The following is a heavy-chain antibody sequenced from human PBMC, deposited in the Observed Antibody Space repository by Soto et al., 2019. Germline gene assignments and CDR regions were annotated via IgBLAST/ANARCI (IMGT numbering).Heavy chain of an antibody. Sequence: KPSETLSLTCTVSGGSITTSSYYWGWIRQPPGKGLEWIGSVYYSGSTYYNPSLKSRLTISVDTSKNHFSLKLGSVTAADTAVYYCARHPPTIFGVVAPYIDYWGQGTLVTVSS. D-gene: IGHD3-3*01. CDR2: VYYSGST. CDR3: ARHPPTIFGVVAPYIDY. V-gene: IGHV4-39*01. J-gene: IGHJ4*02. CDR1: GGSITTSSYY.